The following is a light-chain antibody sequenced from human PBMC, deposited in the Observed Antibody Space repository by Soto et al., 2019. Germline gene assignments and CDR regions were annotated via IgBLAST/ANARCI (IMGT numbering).Light chain of an antibody. J-gene: IGLJ3*02. CDR2: STN. CDR1: SGSVSTGYY. Sequence: QTVVTQEPSFSVSPGGTVTLTCGLSSGSVSTGYYPSWYQQTPGQAPRTLIYSTNTRSPGVPDRFSGSILGNKAALTITGAQADDESDYYCVLYMGSGISVFGGGTKLTVL. CDR3: VLYMGSGISV. V-gene: IGLV8-61*01.